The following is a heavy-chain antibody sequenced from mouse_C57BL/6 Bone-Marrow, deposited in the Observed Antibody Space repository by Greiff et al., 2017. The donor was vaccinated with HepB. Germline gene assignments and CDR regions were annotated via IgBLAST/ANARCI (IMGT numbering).Heavy chain of an antibody. CDR1: GFTFSSYG. D-gene: IGHD3-3*01. V-gene: IGHV5-6*01. CDR3: ARHGWDRAWFAY. J-gene: IGHJ3*01. CDR2: ISSGGSYT. Sequence: EVMLVESGGDLVKPGGSLKLSCAASGFTFSSYGMSWVRQTPDKRLEWVATISSGGSYTYYPDSVKGRFTISRDNAKNTLYLQMSSLKSEDTAMYYCARHGWDRAWFAYWGQGTLVTVSA.